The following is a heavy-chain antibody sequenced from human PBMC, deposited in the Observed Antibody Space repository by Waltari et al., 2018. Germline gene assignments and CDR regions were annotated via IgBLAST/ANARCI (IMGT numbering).Heavy chain of an antibody. CDR3: ARGVVVAARYFQH. CDR2: IYHSGSA. J-gene: IGHJ1*01. CDR1: GYSISSGYY. V-gene: IGHV4-38-2*01. Sequence: QVQLQESGPGLVKPSETLSLTCAVSGYSISSGYYWGWIRQPPGKGLEWLGSIYHSGSANHNPSLRSRVTIAVDTSKNQCSLKLTSVTAADTAVYYCARGVVVAARYFQHWGQGTLVTVSS. D-gene: IGHD2-15*01.